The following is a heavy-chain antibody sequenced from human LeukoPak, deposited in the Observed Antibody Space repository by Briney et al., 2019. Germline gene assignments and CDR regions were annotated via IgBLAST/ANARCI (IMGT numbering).Heavy chain of an antibody. Sequence: GSVKVSCKASGYTFTSYGISWVRQAPGQGLEWMGWISAYNGNTNYAQKLQGRVTMTTDTSTSTAYMELRSLRSDDTATYYCARDLYCSGGSCYLRDAFDIWGQGTMVTVSS. J-gene: IGHJ3*02. CDR3: ARDLYCSGGSCYLRDAFDI. V-gene: IGHV1-18*01. CDR1: GYTFTSYG. CDR2: ISAYNGNT. D-gene: IGHD2-15*01.